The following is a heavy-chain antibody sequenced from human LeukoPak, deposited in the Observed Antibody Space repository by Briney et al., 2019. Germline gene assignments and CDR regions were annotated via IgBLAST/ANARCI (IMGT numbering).Heavy chain of an antibody. J-gene: IGHJ4*02. Sequence: PSETLSLTCAVYGGSFSGYYWCWIRQPPGKGLEWIGEINHSGSTNYNPSLKSRVTISVDTSKNQFSLKLSSVTAADTAVYYCARTYYDFWSGYLYYFDYWGQGTLVTVSS. CDR3: ARTYYDFWSGYLYYFDY. V-gene: IGHV4-34*01. CDR1: GGSFSGYY. CDR2: INHSGST. D-gene: IGHD3-3*01.